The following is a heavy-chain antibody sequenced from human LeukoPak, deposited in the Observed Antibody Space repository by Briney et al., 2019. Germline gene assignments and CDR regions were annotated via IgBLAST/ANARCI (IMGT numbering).Heavy chain of an antibody. Sequence: ASVKVSCKASGYTFTGYYMHWVRQAPGQGLEWMGWINPNSGGTNYAQKFQGRVTMTRHTSISTAYMELSRLRSDATAVYYCARDRGYVWGSYPRPYGMDVWGQGTTVTVSS. J-gene: IGHJ6*02. CDR3: ARDRGYVWGSYPRPYGMDV. V-gene: IGHV1-2*02. CDR2: INPNSGGT. D-gene: IGHD3-16*02. CDR1: GYTFTGYY.